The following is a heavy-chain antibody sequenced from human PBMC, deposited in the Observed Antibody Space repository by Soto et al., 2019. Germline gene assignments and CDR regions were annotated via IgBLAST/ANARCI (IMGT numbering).Heavy chain of an antibody. Sequence: GESLKISCAASGFTFSDYGMHWVRQAPGKGLEWVAVIAYDGSNKYYADSVKGRFTISRDNSKNTVYLQMNSLRPEDTAVYYCAKDRGYSLYYYHGMDVWGQGTTVTVSS. V-gene: IGHV3-30*18. CDR2: IAYDGSNK. J-gene: IGHJ6*02. D-gene: IGHD5-18*01. CDR1: GFTFSDYG. CDR3: AKDRGYSLYYYHGMDV.